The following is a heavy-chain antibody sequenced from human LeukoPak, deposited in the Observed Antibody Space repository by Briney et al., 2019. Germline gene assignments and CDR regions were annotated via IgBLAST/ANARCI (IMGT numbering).Heavy chain of an antibody. D-gene: IGHD1-1*01. V-gene: IGHV4-59*01. CDR2: IYYSGST. CDR1: GGSISSYY. J-gene: IGHJ4*02. CDR3: ARRPSGRYFDY. Sequence: SETLSLTFTVSGGSISSYYWSWIRQPPGKGLEWIGYIYYSGSTNYNPSLKSRVTISVDTSKNQFSLKLSSVTAADTAVYYCARRPSGRYFDYWGQGTLVTVSS.